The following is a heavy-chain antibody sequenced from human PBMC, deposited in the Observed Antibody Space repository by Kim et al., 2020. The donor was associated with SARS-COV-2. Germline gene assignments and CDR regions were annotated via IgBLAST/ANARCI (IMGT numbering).Heavy chain of an antibody. D-gene: IGHD3-10*01. V-gene: IGHV1-18*01. CDR3: AYGSGRRPTHTFDY. CDR2: ISAYNGNT. J-gene: IGHJ4*02. CDR1: GYTFTSYG. Sequence: ASVKVSCKASGYTFTSYGISWVRQAPGQGLEWMGWISAYNGNTNYAQKLQGRVTMTTDTSTSTAYMELRSLRSDDTAVYYCAYGSGRRPTHTFDYWGQGTLVTVSS.